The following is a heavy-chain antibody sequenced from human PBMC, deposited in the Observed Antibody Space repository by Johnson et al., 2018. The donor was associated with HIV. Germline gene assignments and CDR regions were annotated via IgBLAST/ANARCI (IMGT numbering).Heavy chain of an antibody. Sequence: VQLVESGGGVVQPGGSLRLSCAASGFTVSSNYMSWVRQAPGKGLEWVSVIYSGGSTYYADSVKGRFTISRANSKNTLYLQMNGLRAEDTAVYYCARASTTVTTGDDAFDIWGQGTMVTVSS. V-gene: IGHV3-66*01. CDR1: GFTVSSNY. D-gene: IGHD4-17*01. CDR2: IYSGGST. CDR3: ARASTTVTTGDDAFDI. J-gene: IGHJ3*02.